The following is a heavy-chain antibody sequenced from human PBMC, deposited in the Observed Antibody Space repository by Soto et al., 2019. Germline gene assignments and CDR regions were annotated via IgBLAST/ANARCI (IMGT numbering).Heavy chain of an antibody. J-gene: IGHJ4*02. CDR3: ARDRGRGGYQLLYYSVAFDY. D-gene: IGHD2-2*02. CDR2: INPNSGGT. CDR1: GYTFTGYY. V-gene: IGHV1-2*04. Sequence: ASVKVSCKASGYTFTGYYMHWVRQAPGQGLEWMGWINPNSGGTNYAQKFQGWVTMTRDTSISTAYMELSRLRSDDTAVYYCARDRGRGGYQLLYYSVAFDYWGQGTLVTVSS.